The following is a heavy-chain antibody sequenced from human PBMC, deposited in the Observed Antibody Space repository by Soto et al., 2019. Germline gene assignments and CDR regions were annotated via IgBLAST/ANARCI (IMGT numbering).Heavy chain of an antibody. CDR1: GFTFSSYG. CDR3: ARDTARGIVVAGDAFDI. J-gene: IGHJ3*02. V-gene: IGHV3-33*01. D-gene: IGHD2-21*01. Sequence: GGSLILSCAASGFTFSSYGMHWVRQAPGKGLEWVAVIWYDGSNKYYADSVKGRFTISRDNSKNTLYLQMNSLRAEDTAVYYCARDTARGIVVAGDAFDIWGQGTMVTVSS. CDR2: IWYDGSNK.